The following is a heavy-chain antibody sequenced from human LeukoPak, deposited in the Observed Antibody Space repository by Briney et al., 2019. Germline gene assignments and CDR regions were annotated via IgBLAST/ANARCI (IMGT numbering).Heavy chain of an antibody. CDR3: ARAPDYGMDV. CDR1: GFTFSSYS. V-gene: IGHV3-21*01. J-gene: IGHJ6*02. CDR2: ISSSSSYI. Sequence: PGGSLRLSCAASGFTFSSYSMNWVRQAPGKGLEWVSSISSSSSYIYYADSVKGRFTISRDNARNSLFLQMNGLRAEDTAVYYCARAPDYGMDVWGQGTTVTVSS.